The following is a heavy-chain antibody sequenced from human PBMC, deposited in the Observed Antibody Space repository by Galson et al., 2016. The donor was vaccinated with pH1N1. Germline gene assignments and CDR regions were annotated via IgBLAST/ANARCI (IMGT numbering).Heavy chain of an antibody. J-gene: IGHJ6*02. V-gene: IGHV1-2*06. CDR1: GYTFTFTGYF. CDR3: VRDVAPPGHYAMDV. CDR2: INPYSGDT. Sequence: SVKVSCKASGYTFTFTGYFIHWVRQAPGQGLEFEWMGRINPYSGDTDFAQNFQGRVTMTRDTSIGTAYMEVSRLTSDDTAIYYCVRDVAPPGHYAMDVWGQGTTVTVSS.